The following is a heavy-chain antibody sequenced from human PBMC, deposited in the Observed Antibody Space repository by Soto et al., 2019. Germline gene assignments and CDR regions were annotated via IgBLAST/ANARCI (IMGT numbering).Heavy chain of an antibody. CDR3: ARSHITIFGVVIIPRYFDY. Sequence: NPSETLSLTCTVSGGSVSNGDYYWSWIRQPPGKGLEWIGYIYYSGSTFYNPSLKSRVTISIDTSKNQFSLKLSSVTAADTAVYYCARSHITIFGVVIIPRYFDYWGQGTLVTVSS. V-gene: IGHV4-30-4*01. CDR1: GGSVSNGDYY. CDR2: IYYSGST. J-gene: IGHJ4*02. D-gene: IGHD3-3*01.